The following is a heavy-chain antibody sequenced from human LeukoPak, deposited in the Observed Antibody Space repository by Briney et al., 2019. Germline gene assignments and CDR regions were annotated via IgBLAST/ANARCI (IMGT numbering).Heavy chain of an antibody. CDR3: AREAYNGSGSYWAGYYYYGMDV. D-gene: IGHD3-10*01. CDR2: MNPNSGNT. Sequence: ASVKVSCKASGYTFTSYDINWVRQATGQGLEWMGWMNPNSGNTGYAQKFQGRVTMTRNTSISTAYMELSSLRSEDTAVYYCAREAYNGSGSYWAGYYYYGMDVWGQGTTVTVSS. V-gene: IGHV1-8*01. J-gene: IGHJ6*02. CDR1: GYTFTSYD.